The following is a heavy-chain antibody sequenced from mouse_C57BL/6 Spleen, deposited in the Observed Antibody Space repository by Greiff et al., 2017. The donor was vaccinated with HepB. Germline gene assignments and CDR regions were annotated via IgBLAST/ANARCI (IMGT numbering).Heavy chain of an antibody. Sequence: DVQLVESGEGLVKPGGSLKLSCAASGFTFSSYAMSWVRQTPEKRLEWVAYISSGGDYIYYADTVKGRFTISRDNARNTLYLQMSSLKSEDTAMYYCTRDWDGYYSFAYWGQGTLVTVSA. D-gene: IGHD2-3*01. CDR2: ISSGGDYI. CDR3: TRDWDGYYSFAY. V-gene: IGHV5-9-1*02. J-gene: IGHJ3*01. CDR1: GFTFSSYA.